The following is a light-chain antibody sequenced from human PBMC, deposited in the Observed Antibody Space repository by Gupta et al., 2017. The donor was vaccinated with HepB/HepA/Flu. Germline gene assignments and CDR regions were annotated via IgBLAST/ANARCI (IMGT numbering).Light chain of an antibody. J-gene: IGKJ3*01. CDR3: QQHYSTPPGT. CDR2: AAY. CDR1: QSISSY. V-gene: IGKV1-39*01. Sequence: DIQMTQSPSSLSASVGDRVTITCRASQSISSYLNWYQQKPGKAPKLLIYAAYNLQSGVPSRFIGSGSGTDFTLTISSLQPEDFATYYCQQHYSTPPGTFGTGTKVDVK.